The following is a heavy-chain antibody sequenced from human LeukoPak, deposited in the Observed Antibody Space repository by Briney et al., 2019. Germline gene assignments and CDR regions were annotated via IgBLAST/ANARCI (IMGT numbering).Heavy chain of an antibody. D-gene: IGHD2-2*02. CDR2: IYYSGST. Sequence: SETLSLTCTVSGGSISSHYWSWIRQPPGKGLEWMGYIYYSGSTNYNPSLKSRVTISVDTSKNQFSLKLSSVTAADTAVYYCAGMGRCSSTSCYTRDFDYWGQGTLVTVSS. V-gene: IGHV4-59*11. CDR1: GGSISSHY. J-gene: IGHJ4*02. CDR3: AGMGRCSSTSCYTRDFDY.